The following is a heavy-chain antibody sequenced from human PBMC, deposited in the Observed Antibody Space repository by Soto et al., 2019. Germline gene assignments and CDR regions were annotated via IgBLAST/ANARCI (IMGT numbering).Heavy chain of an antibody. Sequence: QVQLVESGGGVVQPGRSLRLSCAASGFTFSSYAMHWVRQAPGKGLEWVAVISYDGSNKYYADSVKGRFTISRDNSKNTLYLHINSLRAEDTAVYYCARDTDSGSYFDYWGQGTLVTVSS. V-gene: IGHV3-30-3*01. CDR2: ISYDGSNK. D-gene: IGHD1-26*01. J-gene: IGHJ4*02. CDR1: GFTFSSYA. CDR3: ARDTDSGSYFDY.